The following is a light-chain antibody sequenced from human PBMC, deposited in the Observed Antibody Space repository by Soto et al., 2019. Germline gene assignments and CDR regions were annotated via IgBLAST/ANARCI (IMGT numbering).Light chain of an antibody. CDR1: QSVSNNY. V-gene: IGKV3-20*01. CDR3: QQYNSYSPT. Sequence: EIVLTQSPGTVSLSPGERATLSCRASQSVSNNYLAWYQQKPGQAPRLLIYGASSRATGIPDRFSGSRSGTDFTLTISSLHPDDFATYYCQQYNSYSPTFGQGTKVDIK. CDR2: GAS. J-gene: IGKJ1*01.